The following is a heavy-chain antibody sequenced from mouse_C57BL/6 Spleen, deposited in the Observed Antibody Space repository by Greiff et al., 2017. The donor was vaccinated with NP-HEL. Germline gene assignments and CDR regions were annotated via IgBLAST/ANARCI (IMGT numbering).Heavy chain of an antibody. CDR2: INPNNGGT. J-gene: IGHJ3*01. Sequence: EVQLQQSGPELVKPGASVKMSCKASGYTFTDYNMHWVKQSHGKSLEWIGYINPNNGGTSYNQKFKGKATLTVNKSSSTAYMELRSLTSEDSAVYYCARPYYGYDGPSWFAYWGQGTLVTVSA. CDR1: GYTFTDYN. D-gene: IGHD2-9*01. V-gene: IGHV1-22*01. CDR3: ARPYYGYDGPSWFAY.